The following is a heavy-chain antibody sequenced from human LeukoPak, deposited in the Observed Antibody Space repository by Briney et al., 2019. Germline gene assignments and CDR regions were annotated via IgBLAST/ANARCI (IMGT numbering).Heavy chain of an antibody. Sequence: SETLSLTCAVSGGSISSGGYSWSWTRQPPGKGLEWIGYIYHSGSTYYNPSLKSRVTISVDRSKNQFSLKLSSVTAADTAVYYCARTSIAARRANAFDIWGQGTMVTVSS. V-gene: IGHV4-30-2*01. CDR1: GGSISSGGYS. CDR3: ARTSIAARRANAFDI. J-gene: IGHJ3*02. D-gene: IGHD6-6*01. CDR2: IYHSGST.